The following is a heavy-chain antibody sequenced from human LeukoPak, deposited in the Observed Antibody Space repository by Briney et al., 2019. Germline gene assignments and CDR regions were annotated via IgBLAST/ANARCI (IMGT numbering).Heavy chain of an antibody. V-gene: IGHV3-23*01. Sequence: PGGSLRLSCAASGFTFSSYAMSRVRQAPGKGLEWVSAISGSGGSTYYADSVKGRFTISRDNSKNTLYLQMNSLRAEDTAVYYCAKTRGYSTLPDAFDIWGQGTMVTVSS. J-gene: IGHJ3*02. D-gene: IGHD4-23*01. CDR1: GFTFSSYA. CDR3: AKTRGYSTLPDAFDI. CDR2: ISGSGGST.